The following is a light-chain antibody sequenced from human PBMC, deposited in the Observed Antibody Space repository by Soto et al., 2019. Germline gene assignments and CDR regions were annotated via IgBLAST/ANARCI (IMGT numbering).Light chain of an antibody. Sequence: DIQLTQSPSSVSASVGDRVTITCRASQGIRSWLAWYQQKPGKAPKLLIYAASSLQSGVPSRFSGSGSGTDFTLTISSLQPEDFPTYYCQQANSFPYTIGQGTKVEIK. CDR2: AAS. CDR3: QQANSFPYT. J-gene: IGKJ2*01. V-gene: IGKV1-12*01. CDR1: QGIRSW.